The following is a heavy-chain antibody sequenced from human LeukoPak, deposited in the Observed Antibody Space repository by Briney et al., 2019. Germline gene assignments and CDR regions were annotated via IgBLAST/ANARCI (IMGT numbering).Heavy chain of an antibody. V-gene: IGHV4-59*01. CDR2: IYYRGGT. CDR3: ARRAAAVGTYYMDV. CDR1: GGSINRYY. Sequence: SETLSLTCTVSGGSINRYYWNWIRQPPGKGLEWIGYIYYRGGTNYNPSLKSRVTIAVDTSKNQFSLKLSSVTAADSAVYYCARRAAAVGTYYMDVWGKGTTVTASS. J-gene: IGHJ6*03. D-gene: IGHD6-13*01.